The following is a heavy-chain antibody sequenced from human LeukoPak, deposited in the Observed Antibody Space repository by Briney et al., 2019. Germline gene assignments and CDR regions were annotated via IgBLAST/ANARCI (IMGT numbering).Heavy chain of an antibody. CDR1: GGSIRSYY. D-gene: IGHD2-8*01. CDR2: IYYGGST. CDR3: ARHDSLLVWFDY. J-gene: IGHJ4*02. V-gene: IGHV4-59*08. Sequence: SETLSLTCTVSGGSIRSYYWIWIRQPPAKGLEWIGYIYYGGSTNYNPSLKSRVTISVDTSKNQFSLKLSSVTAADTALYYCARHDSLLVWFDYWGLGTLVTVSS.